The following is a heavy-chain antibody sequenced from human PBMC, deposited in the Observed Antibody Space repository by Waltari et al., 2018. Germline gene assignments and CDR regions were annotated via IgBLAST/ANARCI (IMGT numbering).Heavy chain of an antibody. CDR1: GGSVSSGSYY. D-gene: IGHD3-9*01. Sequence: QVQLQESGPGLVKPSETLSLTCTVSGGSVSSGSYYWSWIRPPPGKGLEWIGYIYYSGSTNYNPSLKSRVTISVDTSKNQFSLKLSSVTAADTAVYYCARDYDILTGYAFDIWGQGTMVTVSS. J-gene: IGHJ3*02. V-gene: IGHV4-61*01. CDR3: ARDYDILTGYAFDI. CDR2: IYYSGST.